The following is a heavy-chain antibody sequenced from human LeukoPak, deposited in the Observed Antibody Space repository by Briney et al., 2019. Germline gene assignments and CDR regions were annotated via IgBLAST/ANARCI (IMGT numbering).Heavy chain of an antibody. V-gene: IGHV3-11*01. D-gene: IGHD3-16*01. J-gene: IGHJ4*02. CDR1: GFIFSDYY. Sequence: GGSLRLSCVASGFIFSDYYMSWIRQAPAKGLEWVSYISNSGDIIYYADSVKGRFTISRDNAKNSLYLQMNSLRAEDTAMYYCARDHDADNGGTTFDYWGQGTLVTVSS. CDR2: ISNSGDII. CDR3: ARDHDADNGGTTFDY.